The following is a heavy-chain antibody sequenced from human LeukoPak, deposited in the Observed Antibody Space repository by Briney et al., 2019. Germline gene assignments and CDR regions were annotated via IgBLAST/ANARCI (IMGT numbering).Heavy chain of an antibody. D-gene: IGHD2-2*01. Sequence: GGSLRLSCAASGFTFSSYSMNWVRQAPGKGLEWISSISSSSSYIYYADSVKGRFTISRDNAKNSLYLQMNSLRAEDTAVYYCARGAVVPYCSSTSCRAYYFDYWGQGTLVTVSS. CDR2: ISSSSSYI. V-gene: IGHV3-21*01. CDR1: GFTFSSYS. J-gene: IGHJ4*02. CDR3: ARGAVVPYCSSTSCRAYYFDY.